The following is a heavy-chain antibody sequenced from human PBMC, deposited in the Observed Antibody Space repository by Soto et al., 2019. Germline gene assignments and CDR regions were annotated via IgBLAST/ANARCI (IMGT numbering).Heavy chain of an antibody. J-gene: IGHJ4*02. V-gene: IGHV3-23*01. Sequence: GGSLRLSCAASGFTLSSYAMSWVRQAPGKGLEWVSGISISGAGTYFADSVKGRFTISRDDSKNTVYLQMNSLRAEDTAVYYCAIDWSYYDILTGYDYWGQGTLVTVSS. CDR2: ISISGAGT. CDR3: AIDWSYYDILTGYDY. D-gene: IGHD3-9*01. CDR1: GFTLSSYA.